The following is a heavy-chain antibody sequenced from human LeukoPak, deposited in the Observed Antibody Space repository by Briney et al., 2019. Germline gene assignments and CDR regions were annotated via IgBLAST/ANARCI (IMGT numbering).Heavy chain of an antibody. CDR3: ARIKWGYYDSSGYFDY. V-gene: IGHV1-69*13. Sequence: ASVKVSCKASGGTFSSYAISWVRQAPGQGLEWMGGIIPIFGTANYAQKFQGRVTITADESTSTAYMGLSSLRSEDTAVYYCARIKWGYYDSSGYFDYWGQGTLVTVSS. D-gene: IGHD3-22*01. CDR2: IIPIFGTA. CDR1: GGTFSSYA. J-gene: IGHJ4*02.